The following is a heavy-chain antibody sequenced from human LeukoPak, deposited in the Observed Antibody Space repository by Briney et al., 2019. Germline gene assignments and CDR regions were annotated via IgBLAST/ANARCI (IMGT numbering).Heavy chain of an antibody. Sequence: PSETLCLTCTFSGGSSSSSNYYWGWVRQPPGKGLEWIGSIYYTGSGDTFCNPSLKSRVTISVDTSKNQFSLRLSSVIPADTAVYYCARQARTRLSLVRGDLDAFDIWGQGTMVTVSS. CDR1: GGSSSSSNYY. CDR3: ARQARTRLSLVRGDLDAFDI. J-gene: IGHJ3*02. V-gene: IGHV4-39*01. D-gene: IGHD3-10*01. CDR2: IYYTGSGDT.